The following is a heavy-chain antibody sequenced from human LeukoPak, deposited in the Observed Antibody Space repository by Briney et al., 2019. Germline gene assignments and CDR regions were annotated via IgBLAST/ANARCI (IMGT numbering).Heavy chain of an antibody. J-gene: IGHJ5*02. V-gene: IGHV4-59*06. CDR2: IYYSGST. CDR3: AGAPYGDYVDWFDP. CDR1: GGSISSYY. D-gene: IGHD4-17*01. Sequence: SDTLSLTCTVSGGSISSYYWCWIRQPRGKGLEWIGYIYYSGSTYYNPSLKSRVTISVDTSKNQFSLKLSSVTAADTAVYYCAGAPYGDYVDWFDPWGQGTLVTVSS.